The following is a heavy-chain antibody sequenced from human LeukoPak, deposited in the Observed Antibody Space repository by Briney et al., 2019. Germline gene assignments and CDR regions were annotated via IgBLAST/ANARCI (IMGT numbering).Heavy chain of an antibody. J-gene: IGHJ6*02. CDR2: INHSGST. Sequence: PSETLSLTCAVYGGSFSGYYWSWIRQPPGKGLEWIGEINHSGSTNYNPSLKSRVTISVDTSKNQFSLKLSSVTAADTAVYYCARLGYCSSTSCYRFPSYYYYYGMDVWGQGTTVTVSS. D-gene: IGHD2-2*02. CDR3: ARLGYCSSTSCYRFPSYYYYYGMDV. V-gene: IGHV4-34*01. CDR1: GGSFSGYY.